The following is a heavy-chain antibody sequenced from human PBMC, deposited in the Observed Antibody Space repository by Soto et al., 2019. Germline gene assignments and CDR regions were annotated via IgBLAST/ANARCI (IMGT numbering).Heavy chain of an antibody. D-gene: IGHD2-15*01. V-gene: IGHV3-66*01. Sequence: PGWSLRLSCAASGFTVSSKYMSWVRQAPGKGLEWVSLIQSGGPTYYADSVKGRFTISRDTSENTVHLQMDSLRAEDTAVYYCARDDVLCDGGSCYGVSLDVWGKGTSVTVSS. CDR3: ARDDVLCDGGSCYGVSLDV. CDR2: IQSGGPT. CDR1: GFTVSSKY. J-gene: IGHJ6*04.